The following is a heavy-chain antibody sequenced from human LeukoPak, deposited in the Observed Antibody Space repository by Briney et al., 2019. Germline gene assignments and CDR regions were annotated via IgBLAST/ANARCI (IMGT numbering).Heavy chain of an antibody. CDR3: ARGGGLDV. CDR2: ISYDGSNK. J-gene: IGHJ6*02. Sequence: GRSLRLSCAASGFTFSSYAVHWVRQAPGKGLEWVAVISYDGSNKYYADSVKGRFTISRDNSKNTLYLQMNSLRPEDTAVYFCARGGGLDVWGQGATVTVSS. D-gene: IGHD3-16*01. V-gene: IGHV3-30-3*01. CDR1: GFTFSSYA.